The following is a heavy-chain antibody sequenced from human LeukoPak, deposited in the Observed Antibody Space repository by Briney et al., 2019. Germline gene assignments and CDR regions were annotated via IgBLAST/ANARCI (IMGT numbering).Heavy chain of an antibody. Sequence: GASVKVSCKASGYTLSKYGISWVRQAPGQGLEWMGWISAYNGNTNYGNTNYAQKFQGRVTMTTDTSTSTAYMEPRSLRSDDTAVYYCARDSGHMDVWGKGTTVTVSS. J-gene: IGHJ6*03. CDR1: GYTLSKYG. V-gene: IGHV1-18*01. CDR2: ISAYNGNTNYGNT. CDR3: ARDSGHMDV.